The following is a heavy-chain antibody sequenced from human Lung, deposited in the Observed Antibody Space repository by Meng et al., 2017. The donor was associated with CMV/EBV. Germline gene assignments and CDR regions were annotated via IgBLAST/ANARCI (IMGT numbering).Heavy chain of an antibody. Sequence: SSXXVSCKASGGTFSNYPVSWVRHAPGLGLEWMGGFIPIFGTPNYAQKFQGRLTITTDESTSTAYMALNSLRSEDTAVYYCATEGPLNWFTRWGKGPL. CDR3: ATEGPLNWFTR. CDR1: GGTFSNYP. J-gene: IGHJ5*02. V-gene: IGHV1-69*05. CDR2: FIPIFGTP.